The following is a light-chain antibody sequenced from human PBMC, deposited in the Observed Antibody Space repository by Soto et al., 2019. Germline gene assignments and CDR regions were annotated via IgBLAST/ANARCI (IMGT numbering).Light chain of an antibody. Sequence: QSALTQPVSVSGSPGQSITISCTRTSSDVGSYNFVSWYQQHPGKVPKVMIYEVSKRPSGVSDRFSGSKSGNTASLTISGLQAEDEADYYCCADAGRSTYVFGTGTKVTV. CDR1: SSDVGSYNF. V-gene: IGLV2-23*02. CDR2: EVS. J-gene: IGLJ1*01. CDR3: CADAGRSTYV.